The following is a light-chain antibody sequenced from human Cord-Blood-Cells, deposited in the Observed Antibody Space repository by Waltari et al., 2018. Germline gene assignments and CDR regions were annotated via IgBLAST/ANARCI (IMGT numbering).Light chain of an antibody. Sequence: SYELTQPPSVSVSLGQMARNTCSGEALPKNYASWYQQKPAQFPVLVIYKDSERPSGIPERFSGSSSGTIVTLTISGVQAEDEADYYCLSADSSGTWVFGGGTKLTVL. J-gene: IGLJ3*02. CDR1: ALPKNY. V-gene: IGLV3-16*01. CDR2: KDS. CDR3: LSADSSGTWV.